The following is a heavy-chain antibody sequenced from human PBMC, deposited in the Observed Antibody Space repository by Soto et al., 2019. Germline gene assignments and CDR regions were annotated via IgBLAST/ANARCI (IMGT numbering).Heavy chain of an antibody. D-gene: IGHD2-15*01. J-gene: IGHJ4*02. CDR3: ARSEGYCSGGSCYSITYFDY. CDR1: GYSFTSYW. V-gene: IGHV5-51*01. CDR2: IYPGDSDT. Sequence: GESLKISCKASGYSFTSYWIGWVRQMPGKGLEWMGIIYPGDSDTRYSPSFQGQVTISADKSISTAYLQWTSLKASDTAMYYCARSEGYCSGGSCYSITYFDYWGQGTLVTVSS.